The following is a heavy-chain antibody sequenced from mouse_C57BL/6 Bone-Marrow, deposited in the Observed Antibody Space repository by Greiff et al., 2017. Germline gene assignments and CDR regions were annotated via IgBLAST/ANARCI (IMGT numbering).Heavy chain of an antibody. Sequence: EVKLVESGGGLVKPGGSLKLSCAASGFTFSSYAMSWVRQTPEKRLEWVATISDGGSYTYYPDNVKGRFTISRDNAKNNLYLQMSHLKSEDTAMYYCARDRRQLRIRRAMDYWGQGTSVTVSS. CDR3: ARDRRQLRIRRAMDY. D-gene: IGHD3-2*02. J-gene: IGHJ4*01. CDR2: ISDGGSYT. V-gene: IGHV5-4*01. CDR1: GFTFSSYA.